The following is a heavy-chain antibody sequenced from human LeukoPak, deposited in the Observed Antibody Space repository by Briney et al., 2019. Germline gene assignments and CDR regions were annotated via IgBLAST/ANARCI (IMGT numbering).Heavy chain of an antibody. CDR1: GFTFDDYA. CDR3: AKGSRRFSDFWSGYYY. CDR2: ISWDGGST. V-gene: IGHV3-43D*03. J-gene: IGHJ4*02. D-gene: IGHD3-3*01. Sequence: GGSLRLSCAASGFTFDDYAMHWVRQAPGKCLEWVSLISWDGGSTYYADSVKGRFTISRDNSKNSLYLQMNSPRAEDTALYCCAKGSRRFSDFWSGYYYWGQGTLVTVSS.